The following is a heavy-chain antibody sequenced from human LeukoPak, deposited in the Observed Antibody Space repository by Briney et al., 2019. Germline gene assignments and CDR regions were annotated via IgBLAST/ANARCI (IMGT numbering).Heavy chain of an antibody. CDR1: GGSISSYY. V-gene: IGHV4-59*01. CDR3: GALIAAAGWYLDY. D-gene: IGHD6-13*01. CDR2: IYYSGST. Sequence: SETLSLTCTVSGGSISSYYWSWIRQPPGKGLEWIGYIYYSGSTNYNPSLKSRVTISVDTSKNQFSLKLSSVTAADTAVYYCGALIAAAGWYLDYWGQGTLVTVSS. J-gene: IGHJ4*02.